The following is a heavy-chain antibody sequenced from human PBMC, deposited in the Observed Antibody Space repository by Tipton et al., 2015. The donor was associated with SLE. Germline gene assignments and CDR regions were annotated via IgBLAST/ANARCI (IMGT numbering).Heavy chain of an antibody. CDR2: VHHSGNA. D-gene: IGHD3-16*01. Sequence: TLSLTCTVSGASISGGDYYWNWIRQQPGEGLQWLGFVHHSGNAFYRPSLKSRLSLSVDTSTNQLSLTLNSVTVADTAVYYCARAPGSSRLTFDYWGQGTLVTVS. V-gene: IGHV4-31*03. CDR3: ARAPGSSRLTFDY. CDR1: GASISGGDYY. J-gene: IGHJ4*02.